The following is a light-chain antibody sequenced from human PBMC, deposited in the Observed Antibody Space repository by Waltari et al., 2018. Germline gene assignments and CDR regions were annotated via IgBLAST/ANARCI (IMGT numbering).Light chain of an antibody. CDR1: QGISSW. V-gene: IGKV1-5*03. Sequence: DIQMTQSPSTLSASVGTRVTIPCRAGQGISSWLAGYPQKQGKAPRLLIYKASSLEIGVPSRFSGSGSGTEFTLTISSLQPDDFATYYCQQYNSYSGTFGQGTKVEIK. J-gene: IGKJ1*01. CDR2: KAS. CDR3: QQYNSYSGT.